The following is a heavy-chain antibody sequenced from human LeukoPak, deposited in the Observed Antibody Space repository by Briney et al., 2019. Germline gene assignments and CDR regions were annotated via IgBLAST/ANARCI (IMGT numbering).Heavy chain of an antibody. J-gene: IGHJ4*02. D-gene: IGHD5-24*01. CDR3: ARDRGGYNSD. CDR1: GYTFTSYY. V-gene: IGHV1-46*01. Sequence: ASVKVSCKASGYTFTSYYIHWVRQAPGQGLEWMGIINPSGASTRYAQKFQGRVTMTRDTSTSTVYMELSSLRSEDTAVYYCARDRGGYNSDWGQGTLVTVSS. CDR2: INPSGAST.